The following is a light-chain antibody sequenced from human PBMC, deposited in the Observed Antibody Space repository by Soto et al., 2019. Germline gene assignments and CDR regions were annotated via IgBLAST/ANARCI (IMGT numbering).Light chain of an antibody. V-gene: IGKV4-1*01. CDR1: QSLLYSSNDKNY. CDR2: DAS. CDR3: QQYNSFSWT. Sequence: DFVMTQSPDSLAVSLGERATINCKSSQSLLYSSNDKNYLAWYQQKPGKAPKLLIYDASSLEGGVPSRFSGSGSGTEFTLTISGLQPDDFATYYCQQYNSFSWTFGQGTKVDIK. J-gene: IGKJ1*01.